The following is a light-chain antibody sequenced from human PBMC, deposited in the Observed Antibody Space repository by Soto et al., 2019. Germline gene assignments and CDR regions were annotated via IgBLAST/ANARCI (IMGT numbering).Light chain of an antibody. V-gene: IGKV3-15*01. Sequence: IVMTQSPATLSVSPGERATLSCRASQSVGRSLAWYQQKPGQAPRLLIYGTSARATGIPATFSGSGSGTEFTLTISSLQSEDFTVYYCQQYGGSPRTFGQGTKVDIK. CDR2: GTS. CDR3: QQYGGSPRT. J-gene: IGKJ1*01. CDR1: QSVGRS.